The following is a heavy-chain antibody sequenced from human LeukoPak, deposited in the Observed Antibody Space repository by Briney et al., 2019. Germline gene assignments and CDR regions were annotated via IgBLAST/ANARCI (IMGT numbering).Heavy chain of an antibody. J-gene: IGHJ6*02. Sequence: ASVKVSRKASGYTFTSYDINWVRQATGQGLEWMGWMNPNSGNTGYAQKFQGRVTMTRNTSISTAYMELSSLRSEDTAVYYCARVVGAVAAYYYYGMDVWGQGTTVTVSS. CDR2: MNPNSGNT. V-gene: IGHV1-8*01. CDR3: ARVVGAVAAYYYYGMDV. CDR1: GYTFTSYD. D-gene: IGHD6-19*01.